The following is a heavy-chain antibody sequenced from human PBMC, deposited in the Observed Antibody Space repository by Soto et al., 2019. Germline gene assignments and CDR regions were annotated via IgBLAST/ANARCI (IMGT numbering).Heavy chain of an antibody. D-gene: IGHD3-10*01. V-gene: IGHV1-69*06. J-gene: IGHJ6*02. CDR2: IIPIFGTA. CDR3: ASFPYYYGSAPYGMDV. CDR1: GGTFSSYS. Sequence: SVKVSCKASGGTFSSYSISWVRQAPVQGLEWMGGIIPIFGTANYAQKFQGRVTITADKSTSTAYMELSSLRSEDTAVYYCASFPYYYGSAPYGMDVWGQGTTVTVSS.